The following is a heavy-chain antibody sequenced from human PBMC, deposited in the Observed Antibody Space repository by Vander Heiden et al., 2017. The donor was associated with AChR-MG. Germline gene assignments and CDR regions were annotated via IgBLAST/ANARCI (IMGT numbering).Heavy chain of an antibody. CDR3: ASRPWGAGAMSSWFDP. CDR2: MNPNSGNT. D-gene: IGHD2-2*01. Sequence: QVQLVQSGAEVKKPGASVKVSCKASGYTFTSYDINWVRQATGQGLEWMGWMNPNSGNTGYAQKFQGRVTMTRNTSISTAYMELSSLRSEDTAVYYCASRPWGAGAMSSWFDPWGQGTLVTVSS. CDR1: GYTFTSYD. J-gene: IGHJ5*02. V-gene: IGHV1-8*01.